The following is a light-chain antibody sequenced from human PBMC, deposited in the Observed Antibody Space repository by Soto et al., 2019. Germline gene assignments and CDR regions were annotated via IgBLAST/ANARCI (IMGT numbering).Light chain of an antibody. Sequence: EIVMTQSPATLSVSPGERATLSCRASQSVSSNLAWYQQKPGQAPRLLIYGASTRATGIPARFSGSGSGTEFTLTISSLQSEDFAFYYCLQYNNWLTFGGGTKVDI. J-gene: IGKJ4*01. CDR2: GAS. CDR1: QSVSSN. CDR3: LQYNNWLT. V-gene: IGKV3-15*01.